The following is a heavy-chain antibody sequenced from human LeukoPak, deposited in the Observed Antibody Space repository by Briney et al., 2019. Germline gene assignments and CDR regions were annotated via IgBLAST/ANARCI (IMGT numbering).Heavy chain of an antibody. V-gene: IGHV3-30-3*01. CDR3: TREGSGRLIDY. CDR1: GFTFSNHA. Sequence: GGSLRLSCGDSGFTFSNHAMHWVRQAPDKGLEWVAVISYEGSDKHYTDSVKGRFTISRDNSKKTLYLQMNSLRTEDTALYYCTREGSGRLIDYWGQGTLVTVSS. CDR2: ISYEGSDK. D-gene: IGHD3-22*01. J-gene: IGHJ4*02.